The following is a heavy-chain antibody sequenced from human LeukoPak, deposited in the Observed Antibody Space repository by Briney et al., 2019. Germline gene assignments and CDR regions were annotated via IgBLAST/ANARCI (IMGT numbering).Heavy chain of an antibody. D-gene: IGHD1-1*01. CDR1: GGTFSSYA. Sequence: SVKVSCKASGGTFSSYAISWVRQAPGQGLEWMGRIIPIFGTANYAQKFQGRVTITTDESTSTAYMELSSLRSDDTAVYYCARVPTGTELYYYYMDVWGKGTTVTVSS. CDR2: IIPIFGTA. V-gene: IGHV1-69*05. CDR3: ARVPTGTELYYYYMDV. J-gene: IGHJ6*03.